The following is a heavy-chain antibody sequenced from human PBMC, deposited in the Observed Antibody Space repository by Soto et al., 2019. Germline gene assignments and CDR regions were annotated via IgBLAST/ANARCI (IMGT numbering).Heavy chain of an antibody. J-gene: IGHJ4*02. Sequence: EVQLLESGGGLVRPGESLRLSCAASGFTFSSYVMGWVRQAPGKGLDWFSALTISGGDTYYADSVKGRFTTSRDNSKNTLHLQMTSLRVEDTAIYYCAKGSSSTRPYYFDYWGQGTLLTVSS. CDR3: AKGSSSTRPYYFDY. V-gene: IGHV3-23*01. D-gene: IGHD2-2*01. CDR2: LTISGGDT. CDR1: GFTFSSYV.